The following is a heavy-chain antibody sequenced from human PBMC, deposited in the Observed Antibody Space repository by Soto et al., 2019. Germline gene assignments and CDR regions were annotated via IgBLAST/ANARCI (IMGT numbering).Heavy chain of an antibody. CDR2: IIPILGIA. J-gene: IGHJ3*02. D-gene: IGHD2-15*01. Sequence: SVKVSCKASGGTFSSYTISWVRQAPGQGLEWMGRIIPILGIANYAQKFQGRVTITADKSTSTAYMELSSLRSEDTAVYYCAREDIPDAFDIWGQGTMVTVSS. V-gene: IGHV1-69*04. CDR1: GGTFSSYT. CDR3: AREDIPDAFDI.